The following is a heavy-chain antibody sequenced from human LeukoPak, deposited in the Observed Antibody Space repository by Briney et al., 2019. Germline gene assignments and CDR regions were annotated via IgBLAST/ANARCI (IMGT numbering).Heavy chain of an antibody. CDR3: ARQQAGIAIPFDY. Sequence: SETLSLTCTVSGGSISSYYWSWIRQPPGKGLEWIGYIYYSGSTNYNPSLKSRVTISVDTSKNQFSLKLSSVTAADTAVYYCARQQAGIAIPFDYWGQGTLVTVSS. J-gene: IGHJ4*02. V-gene: IGHV4-59*08. CDR1: GGSISSYY. D-gene: IGHD2-15*01. CDR2: IYYSGST.